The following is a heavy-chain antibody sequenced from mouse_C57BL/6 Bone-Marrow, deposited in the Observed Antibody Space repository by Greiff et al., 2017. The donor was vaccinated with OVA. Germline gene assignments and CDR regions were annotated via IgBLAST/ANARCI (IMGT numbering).Heavy chain of an antibody. Sequence: EVKVEESGGGLVQPGGSMKLSCVASGFTFSNYWMNWVRQSPEKGLEWVAQIRLKSDNYATHYAESVKGRFTISRDDSKSSVYLQMNNLRAEDTGIYYCTAAYYSNYGGFAYWGQGTLVTVSA. CDR2: IRLKSDNYAT. CDR3: TAAYYSNYGGFAY. J-gene: IGHJ3*01. D-gene: IGHD2-5*01. V-gene: IGHV6-3*01. CDR1: GFTFSNYW.